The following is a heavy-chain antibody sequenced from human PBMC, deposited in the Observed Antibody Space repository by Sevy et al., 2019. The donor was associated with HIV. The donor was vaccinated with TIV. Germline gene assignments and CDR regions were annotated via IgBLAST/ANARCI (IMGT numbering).Heavy chain of an antibody. Sequence: GGSLRLSCVGSGISLSRHWMNWVRQSPGKGLEWVANINQDGSEIYYVDSVKGRFTISRENAKNSGYLQMHSLRVEDSGVYYCARAMGVWGQGTTVTVSS. CDR3: ARAMGV. J-gene: IGHJ6*02. CDR2: INQDGSEI. CDR1: GISLSRHW. V-gene: IGHV3-7*01.